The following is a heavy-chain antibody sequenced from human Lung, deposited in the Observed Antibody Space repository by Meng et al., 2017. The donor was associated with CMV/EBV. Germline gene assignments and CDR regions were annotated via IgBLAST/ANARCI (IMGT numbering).Heavy chain of an antibody. J-gene: IGHJ3*02. D-gene: IGHD3-22*01. CDR2: INSDGSST. V-gene: IGHV3-74*01. Sequence: GGSLRLSCVASGFTFSSYWMHWVRQAPGKGLVWVSRINSDGSSTSYADSVKGRFTIPRDNAKNTLYLQMNRLRAEDTAVYYCARDCHPEGGYPSDAFAIWGQGTMVTFSS. CDR3: ARDCHPEGGYPSDAFAI. CDR1: GFTFSSYW.